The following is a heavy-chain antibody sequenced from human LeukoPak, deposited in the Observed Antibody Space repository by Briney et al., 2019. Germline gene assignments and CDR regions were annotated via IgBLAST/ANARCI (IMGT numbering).Heavy chain of an antibody. D-gene: IGHD3-22*01. CDR1: GFTFSSYE. CDR3: ARQAIDSSGLPFDY. J-gene: IGHJ4*02. Sequence: GGSLRLSCAASGFTFSSYEMNWVRQAPGKGLEWVSYISSSGSTIYYADSVKGRFTISRDNAKNSLYLQMNSLRAEDTAVYYCARQAIDSSGLPFDYWGQGTLVTVSS. CDR2: ISSSGSTI. V-gene: IGHV3-48*03.